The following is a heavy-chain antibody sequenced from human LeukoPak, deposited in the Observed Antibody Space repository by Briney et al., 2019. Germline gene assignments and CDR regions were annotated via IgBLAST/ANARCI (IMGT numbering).Heavy chain of an antibody. CDR1: GGTFSSYA. Sequence: SVKVSCKASGGTFSSYAISWVRQAPGQGLEWMGGIIPIFGTANYAQKFQGRVTITADESTSTAYMELSSLRPEDTAVYYCATTISGYDFPYYYYGMGVWGQGTTVTVSS. CDR3: ATTISGYDFPYYYYGMGV. V-gene: IGHV1-69*01. D-gene: IGHD5-12*01. J-gene: IGHJ6*02. CDR2: IIPIFGTA.